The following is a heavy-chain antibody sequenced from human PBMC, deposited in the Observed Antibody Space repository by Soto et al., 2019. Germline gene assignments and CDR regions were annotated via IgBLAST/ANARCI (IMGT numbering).Heavy chain of an antibody. V-gene: IGHV5-10-1*01. CDR1: GYRFSSYW. D-gene: IGHD2-21*02. Sequence: GESLKISCKGSGYRFSSYWNSWGRQMPGKGLEWMGRIERGGSYTNYSPSFQGHVTISPDQSISTDYLQWSRLKASDTAMYYCARSCSARGGYCSSHYSYGMDVWGQGTTVTVSS. CDR2: IERGGSYT. CDR3: ARSCSARGGYCSSHYSYGMDV. J-gene: IGHJ6*02.